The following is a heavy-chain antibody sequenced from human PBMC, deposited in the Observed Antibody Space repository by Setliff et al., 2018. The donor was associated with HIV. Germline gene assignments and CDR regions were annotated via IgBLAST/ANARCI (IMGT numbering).Heavy chain of an antibody. CDR2: IHHTGST. Sequence: SETLSLTCTVSDDSVSTFYRNWIRQPPGKGLEWIGFIHHTGSTVSNPSLKSRVTILMDLSRNQLSLHLASVTTADTAVYFCAPGEGVASTYYHDWGQGTQVTVSS. CDR3: APGEGVASTYYHD. D-gene: IGHD3-3*01. J-gene: IGHJ4*01. CDR1: DDSVSTFY. V-gene: IGHV4-59*02.